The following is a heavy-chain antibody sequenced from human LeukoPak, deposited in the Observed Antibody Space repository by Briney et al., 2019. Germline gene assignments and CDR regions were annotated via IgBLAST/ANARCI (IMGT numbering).Heavy chain of an antibody. CDR2: VNPSGNTF. V-gene: IGHV3-48*03. CDR3: ARGRIYFDY. D-gene: IGHD2-15*01. J-gene: IGHJ4*02. Sequence: PGGSLRLSCAASGFTFSSYEVHWVRQAPGKGLEWVSYVNPSGNTFYYADSVKGRFTISRDNAKNSLYLQMNSLRAEDTAVYYCARGRIYFDYWGQGTLVTVSS. CDR1: GFTFSSYE.